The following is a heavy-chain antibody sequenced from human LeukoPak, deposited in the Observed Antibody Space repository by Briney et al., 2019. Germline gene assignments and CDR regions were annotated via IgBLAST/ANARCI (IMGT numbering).Heavy chain of an antibody. CDR2: MIPIFGTA. D-gene: IGHD5-24*01. J-gene: IGHJ4*02. V-gene: IGHV1-69*05. CDR3: ARAAVARWLQPFDY. Sequence: SVKVSCKASGCTFSSYAISWVRQAPGQGLEWMGGMIPIFGTANYAQKFQGRVTITTDESTSTAYMELSSLRSEDAAVYYCARAAVARWLQPFDYRGQGTLVTVSS. CDR1: GCTFSSYA.